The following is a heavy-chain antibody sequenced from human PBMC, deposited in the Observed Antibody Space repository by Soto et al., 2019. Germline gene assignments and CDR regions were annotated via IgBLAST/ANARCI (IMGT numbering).Heavy chain of an antibody. CDR3: ARVRGYNYRIDY. CDR2: IYYSGST. J-gene: IGHJ4*02. D-gene: IGHD5-12*01. Sequence: SETLSLTCTVSGGSISSGGYYWSWIRQHPGKGLEWIGYIYYSGSTYYNPSLKSRVTISVDTSKNQFSLKLSSVTAADTAVYYCARVRGYNYRIDYWGQGTLVTVSS. CDR1: GGSISSGGYY. V-gene: IGHV4-31*03.